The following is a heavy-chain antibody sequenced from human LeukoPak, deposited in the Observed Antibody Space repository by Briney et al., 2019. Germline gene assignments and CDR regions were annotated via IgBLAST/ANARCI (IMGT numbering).Heavy chain of an antibody. J-gene: IGHJ6*03. D-gene: IGHD6-13*01. Sequence: GGSLRLSCAASGFTFSSYWMSWVRQAPGKGLEWVANIKQDGSEKYYVDSVKGRFTISRDNAKNSLYLQMNSLRAEDTAVYYCARVKSSSWYYYYMDVWGKGTTVTVSS. CDR2: IKQDGSEK. V-gene: IGHV3-7*01. CDR1: GFTFSSYW. CDR3: ARVKSSSWYYYYMDV.